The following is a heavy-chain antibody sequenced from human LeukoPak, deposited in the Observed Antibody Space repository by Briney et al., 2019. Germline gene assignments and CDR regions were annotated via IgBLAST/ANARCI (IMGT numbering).Heavy chain of an antibody. V-gene: IGHV4-34*01. Sequence: SETLSLTCAVYGGSFSGYYWSWIRQPPGKGLEWIGEINHSGSTNYNPSLKSRVTISVDKSKHQFSLKLSSVTAADTAVYYCARGLDYYGSGSYYNSWGQGTLVTVSS. J-gene: IGHJ4*02. D-gene: IGHD3-10*01. CDR1: GGSFSGYY. CDR3: ARGLDYYGSGSYYNS. CDR2: INHSGST.